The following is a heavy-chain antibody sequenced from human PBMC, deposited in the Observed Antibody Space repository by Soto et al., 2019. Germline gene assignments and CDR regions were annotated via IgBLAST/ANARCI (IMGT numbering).Heavy chain of an antibody. D-gene: IGHD2-21*02. CDR1: GGSITDYS. J-gene: IGHJ5*02. CDR3: ARDQAVVVTAENWFDP. CDR2: IFSSGST. V-gene: IGHV4-4*07. Sequence: KPSETLSLTCTVSGGSITDYSWVWIRQPAGKGLEWIGRIFSSGSTNYNPSLKGRITMSLDTSKNQFSLKLNSATATDTAVYFCARDQAVVVTAENWFDPWGQGILVTVSS.